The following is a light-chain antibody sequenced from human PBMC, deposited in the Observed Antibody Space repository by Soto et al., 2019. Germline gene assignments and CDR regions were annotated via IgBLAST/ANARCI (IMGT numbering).Light chain of an antibody. CDR2: GAS. Sequence: EIVLTQSPGTLSLSPGERATLSCRASQSVSSSFVAWYQQNNGHPPRLLIYGASTRATGIPDRFNGSGSGTDFTLTINRLEPEDFAVYYCQHYDWSLTWTFGQGTKVEIK. CDR1: QSVSSSF. J-gene: IGKJ1*01. V-gene: IGKV3-20*01. CDR3: QHYDWSLTWT.